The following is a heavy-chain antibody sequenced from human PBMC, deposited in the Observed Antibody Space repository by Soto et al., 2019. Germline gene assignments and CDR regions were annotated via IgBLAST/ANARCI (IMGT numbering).Heavy chain of an antibody. CDR3: AAWPFDY. CDR1: GFTFSSYG. V-gene: IGHV3-23*01. Sequence: PGGSLRLSCGVSGFTFSSYGMNWVRQAPGKGLEWVSAISGSGGSTYYADSVKGRFTISRDNSKNTLYLQMNSLRPEDTAIYYCAAWPFDYWGQGTLLTVSS. J-gene: IGHJ4*02. CDR2: ISGSGGST.